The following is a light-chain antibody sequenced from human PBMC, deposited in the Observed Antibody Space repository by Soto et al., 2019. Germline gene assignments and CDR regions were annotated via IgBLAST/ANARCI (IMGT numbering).Light chain of an antibody. CDR1: SSDVGGYNY. CDR3: NSYTSGSTL. CDR2: EVS. V-gene: IGLV2-14*01. J-gene: IGLJ3*02. Sequence: QSALTQPASVSGSPGQSITISCTGTSSDVGGYNYVSWYQQHPGKAPKLMIYEVSYRPSGVSNRFSGSKSGNTASLTISGLQAEDEADYYFNSYTSGSTLFGGGTKLTVL.